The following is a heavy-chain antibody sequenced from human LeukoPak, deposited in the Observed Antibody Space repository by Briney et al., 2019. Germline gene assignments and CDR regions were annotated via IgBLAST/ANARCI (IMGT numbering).Heavy chain of an antibody. CDR3: ARDPGGDIVVVPAAPIENI. CDR1: GFTFSNYV. J-gene: IGHJ3*02. Sequence: PGGSLRLSCGASGFTFSNYVMQWVRQAPGKGLEWVALIANDGSNKYYADSVKGRFTISRENSKNTVYLQMNSLRPEDTAVYYCARDPGGDIVVVPAAPIENIWGQGTMVTVSS. V-gene: IGHV3-30*03. D-gene: IGHD2-2*01. CDR2: IANDGSNK.